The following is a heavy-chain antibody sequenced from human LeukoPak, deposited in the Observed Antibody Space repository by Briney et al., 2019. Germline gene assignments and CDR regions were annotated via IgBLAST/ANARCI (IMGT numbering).Heavy chain of an antibody. D-gene: IGHD6-13*01. Sequence: PGRSLRLSCAASGFTFSSYAMHWVRQAPGKGLEWVAVISYDGSNKYYADSVKGRFTISRDNSKNTLYLQMNSLRAEDTAVYYCARDLVVAAAAWGQGTLVTVSS. CDR2: ISYDGSNK. J-gene: IGHJ4*02. CDR3: ARDLVVAAAA. V-gene: IGHV3-30-3*01. CDR1: GFTFSSYA.